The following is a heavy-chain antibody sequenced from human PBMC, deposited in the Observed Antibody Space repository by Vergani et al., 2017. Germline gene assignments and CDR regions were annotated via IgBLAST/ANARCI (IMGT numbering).Heavy chain of an antibody. D-gene: IGHD6-19*01. V-gene: IGHV3-21*01. CDR3: ASAIAVAIDY. Sequence: EVQLVESGGGLVKPGGSLRLSCAASGFTFSSYSMNWVRQAPGKGLEWVSSISSSSSYIYYADSVKGRFTISRDNAKNSLYLQMNSLRAEDTAVYYCASAIAVAIDYWGQGTLVTVSS. CDR1: GFTFSSYS. J-gene: IGHJ4*02. CDR2: ISSSSSYI.